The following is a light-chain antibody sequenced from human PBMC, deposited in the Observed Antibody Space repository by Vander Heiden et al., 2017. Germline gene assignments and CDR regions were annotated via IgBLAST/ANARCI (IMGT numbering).Light chain of an antibody. Sequence: DIQMTPSPSPLAASPGYRVTNTCRASQSTNSWLAWYQQEPGQAPKLLIYRASTLESGVPSRFSGSGSGTDFTLTISRLQADDFAIYFCQQYTSSPWTFGQGTKVEIK. CDR2: RAS. CDR1: QSTNSW. J-gene: IGKJ1*01. V-gene: IGKV1-5*03. CDR3: QQYTSSPWT.